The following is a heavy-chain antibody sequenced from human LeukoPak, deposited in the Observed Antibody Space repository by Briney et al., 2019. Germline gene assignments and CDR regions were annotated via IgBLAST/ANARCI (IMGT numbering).Heavy chain of an antibody. Sequence: PGGSLRLSCAASGFTFNTYEMNWVRRAPGKGLEWVSYISFGGDTIYYADFVKGRFTISRDNAKNSLYLQMNGLRAEDTAVYYCARVGEYSSFRYYYGMDDWGQGTTVTVSS. CDR1: GFTFNTYE. D-gene: IGHD6-6*01. J-gene: IGHJ6*02. CDR3: ARVGEYSSFRYYYGMDD. V-gene: IGHV3-48*03. CDR2: ISFGGDTI.